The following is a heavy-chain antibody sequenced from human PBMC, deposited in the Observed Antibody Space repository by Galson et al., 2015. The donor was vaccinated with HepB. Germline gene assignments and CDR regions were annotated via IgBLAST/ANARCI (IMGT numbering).Heavy chain of an antibody. D-gene: IGHD3-22*01. CDR2: ISYDGSNK. CDR1: GFTFSSYA. V-gene: IGHV3-30*04. Sequence: SLRLSCAASGFTFSSYAMHWVRQAPGKGLEWVAVISYDGSNKYYADSVKGRFTISRDNSKNTLYLQMNSLRAEDTAVYYCARDGGVDYYDSSGYLPPHYFAYWGQGTLVTVSS. J-gene: IGHJ4*02. CDR3: ARDGGVDYYDSSGYLPPHYFAY.